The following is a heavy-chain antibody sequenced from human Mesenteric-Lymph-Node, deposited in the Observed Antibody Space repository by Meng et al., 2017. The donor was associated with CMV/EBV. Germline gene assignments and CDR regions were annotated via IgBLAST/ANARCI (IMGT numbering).Heavy chain of an antibody. Sequence: GESLKISCAASGFTFSRYWMSWVRQAPGKGLEWVANIKQDGSEKYYVDSVKGRFTISRDNAKNSLYLQMNSLRAEDTAVYYCARGQADITYFDYWGQGTLVTVSS. J-gene: IGHJ4*02. CDR1: GFTFSRYW. CDR2: IKQDGSEK. CDR3: ARGQADITYFDY. D-gene: IGHD1-14*01. V-gene: IGHV3-7*04.